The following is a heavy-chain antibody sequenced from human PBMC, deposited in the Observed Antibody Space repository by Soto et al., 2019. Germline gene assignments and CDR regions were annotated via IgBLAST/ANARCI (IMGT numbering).Heavy chain of an antibody. CDR3: ERVESSPGFDY. J-gene: IGHJ4*02. Sequence: PSETLSLTCAVSGYSISSGYYWGWIRQPPGKGLEWIGSIYHSGSTYYNPSLKSRVTISVDTSKNQFSLRLTSVTAADTAVYYCERVESSPGFDYWGQGTLVTVSS. CDR2: IYHSGST. V-gene: IGHV4-38-2*01. CDR1: GYSISSGYY. D-gene: IGHD6-6*01.